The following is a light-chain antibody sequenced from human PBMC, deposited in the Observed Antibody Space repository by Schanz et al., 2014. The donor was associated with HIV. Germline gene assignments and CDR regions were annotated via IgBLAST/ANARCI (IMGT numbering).Light chain of an antibody. CDR1: SSDGGGYNY. J-gene: IGLJ1*01. V-gene: IGLV2-14*03. Sequence: QSALTQPASVSGSPGQSITISCTGTSSDGGGYNYLSWYQPHPGKAPKLMIYDVTNRPSGVSNRFSGSKSGNTASLTISGLQAEDEADYYCCSFAGADSLFVFGIGTKLTVL. CDR3: CSFAGADSLFV. CDR2: DVT.